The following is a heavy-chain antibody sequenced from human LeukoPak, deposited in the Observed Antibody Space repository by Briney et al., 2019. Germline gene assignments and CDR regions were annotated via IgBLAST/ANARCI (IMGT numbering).Heavy chain of an antibody. D-gene: IGHD1-1*01. CDR3: AKDNGHNWNDGVDY. CDR1: GFTFDDYA. CDR2: ISGSGGST. V-gene: IGHV3-23*01. Sequence: AGGSLRLSCAASGFTFDDYAMHWVRQAPGKGLEWVSLISGSGGSTYYADSVKGRFTISRDNSKNTLYLQMNSLRAEDTAVYYCAKDNGHNWNDGVDYWGQGTLVTVSS. J-gene: IGHJ4*02.